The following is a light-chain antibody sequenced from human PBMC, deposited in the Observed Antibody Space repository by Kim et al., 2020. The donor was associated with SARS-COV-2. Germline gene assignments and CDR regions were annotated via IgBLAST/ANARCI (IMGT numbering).Light chain of an antibody. CDR1: QSISSN. Sequence: EIVMTQSPATLSVSPGERVTLSCRASQSISSNLGWYQQKPGQATRLLIYGASTRATGIPARFSGSGSGTEFTLTISSLQSEDFAVYCCQQYNDWPWTFGQGTKVEIK. V-gene: IGKV3-15*01. CDR3: QQYNDWPWT. CDR2: GAS. J-gene: IGKJ1*01.